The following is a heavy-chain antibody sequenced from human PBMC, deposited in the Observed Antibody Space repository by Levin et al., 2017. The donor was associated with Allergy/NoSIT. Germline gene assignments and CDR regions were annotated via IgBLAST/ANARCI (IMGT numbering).Heavy chain of an antibody. J-gene: IGHJ4*02. V-gene: IGHV3-53*01. CDR2: IYSGGST. Sequence: GGSLRLSCAASGFTVSSNYMSWVRQAPGKGLEWVSVIYSGGSTYYADSVKGRFTISRDNSKNTLYLQMNSLRAEDTAVYYCARDRGGNFQPFDYWGQGTLVTVSS. CDR3: ARDRGGNFQPFDY. CDR1: GFTVSSNY. D-gene: IGHD4-23*01.